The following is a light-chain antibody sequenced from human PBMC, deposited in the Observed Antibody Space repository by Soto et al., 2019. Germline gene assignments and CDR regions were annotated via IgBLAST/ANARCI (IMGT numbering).Light chain of an antibody. CDR3: QQYNSDST. CDR1: QGISSW. J-gene: IGKJ1*01. CDR2: KAS. V-gene: IGKV1-5*03. Sequence: DIQMTQSPSTLSASVGDRVTITCRASQGISSWLAWYQQKPGKAPKLLIYKASSLESGVPSRFSGSGSGTEFTLTISSLQPDDLATYYCQQYNSDSTFGQGTKVEIK.